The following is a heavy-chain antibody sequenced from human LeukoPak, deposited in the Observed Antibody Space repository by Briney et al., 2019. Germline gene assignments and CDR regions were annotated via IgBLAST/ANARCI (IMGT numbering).Heavy chain of an antibody. V-gene: IGHV4-4*07. CDR1: GGSISSYY. D-gene: IGHD3-10*01. J-gene: IGHJ4*02. CDR3: ARSPYYGYFDRGKPFDY. Sequence: SETLSLTCTVSGGSISSYYWSWIRQPAGKGLEWIGRIYTSGSTNYNPSLKSRVTMSVDTSKNQFSLKLSSVTAADTAVYYCARSPYYGYFDRGKPFDYWGQGTLVTVSS. CDR2: IYTSGST.